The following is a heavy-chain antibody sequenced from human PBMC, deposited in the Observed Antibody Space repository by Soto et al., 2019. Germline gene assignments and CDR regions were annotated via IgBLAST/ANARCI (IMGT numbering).Heavy chain of an antibody. CDR2: ISGSVGST. CDR3: VKAPSGAPGRLDY. CDR1: GITFSSSA. D-gene: IGHD3-10*01. J-gene: IGHJ4*02. V-gene: IGHV3-23*01. Sequence: GGSLRLSCAASGITFSSSAVSWVRQAPGKGPEWVSAISGSVGSTYYADSVKGRFTISRDTSQNTLYLQMDTLRAADTAVYYCVKAPSGAPGRLDYWGQGTLVTVSS.